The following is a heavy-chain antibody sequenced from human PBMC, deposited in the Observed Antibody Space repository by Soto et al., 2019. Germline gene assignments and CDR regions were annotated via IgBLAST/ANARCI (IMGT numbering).Heavy chain of an antibody. CDR3: ASLHSGYAFDLDH. CDR1: GASINSGGYY. D-gene: IGHD5-12*01. Sequence: SETLSLTCTVSGASINSGGYYRVWFRQPPGKGLEWIGTIYYSWSTYYNASLEGRVTISVDTSKNQFSLKLSSVTAADTSVYYCASLHSGYAFDLDHWGQGTLVTVSS. V-gene: IGHV4-39*01. CDR2: IYYSWST. J-gene: IGHJ4*02.